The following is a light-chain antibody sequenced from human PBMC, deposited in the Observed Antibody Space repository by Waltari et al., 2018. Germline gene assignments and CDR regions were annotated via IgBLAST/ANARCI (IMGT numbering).Light chain of an antibody. Sequence: QVVLTQSPSASASLGASVKLTCTLSSGPSTYAIAWHQQQPEKGPRYLMKVYADGRHRKGDGTPDRFSGSSSGAERYLTISSLQSEDEADYYCQTWGTGPWVFGGGTKLTVL. CDR2: VYADGRH. V-gene: IGLV4-69*01. CDR1: SGPSTYA. J-gene: IGLJ3*02. CDR3: QTWGTGPWV.